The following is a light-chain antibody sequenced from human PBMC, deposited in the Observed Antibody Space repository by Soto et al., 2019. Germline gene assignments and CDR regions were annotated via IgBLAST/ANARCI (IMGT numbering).Light chain of an antibody. CDR1: SSNIGAGYD. Sequence: QSVLTQPPSVSGAPGQRVTISCTGSSSNIGAGYDVHWYQQLPGTAPKLLIYGNSNRPSGVPDRFSGSKSGTSASLAITGVQGEDEGEYYCQSYDSSLSGAVFGGGTQLTVL. CDR3: QSYDSSLSGAV. CDR2: GNS. V-gene: IGLV1-40*01. J-gene: IGLJ7*01.